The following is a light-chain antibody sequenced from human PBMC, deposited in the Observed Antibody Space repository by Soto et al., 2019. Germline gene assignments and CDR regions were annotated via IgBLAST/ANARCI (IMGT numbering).Light chain of an antibody. J-gene: IGLJ2*01. Sequence: NFMLTQPHSVSESPGKTVTISCSRSSGNIASSYVQWYQQRPGSPPTTVIYENSQRPSGVPDRFSASIDSSSKSASLTISGLKTEDEADYYCQSYHSGNVVFGGGTKLTVL. CDR3: QSYHSGNVV. V-gene: IGLV6-57*04. CDR2: ENS. CDR1: SGNIASSY.